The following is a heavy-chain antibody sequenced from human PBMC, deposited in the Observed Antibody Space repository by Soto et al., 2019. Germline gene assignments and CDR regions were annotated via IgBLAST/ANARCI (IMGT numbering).Heavy chain of an antibody. CDR1: GFTFSSYG. CDR3: ARGWIQLWHDAFDI. D-gene: IGHD5-18*01. CDR2: IWYDGSNK. J-gene: IGHJ3*02. V-gene: IGHV3-33*01. Sequence: GGSLRLSCAASGFTFSSYGMHWVRQAPGKGLEWVAVIWYDGSNKYYADSVKGRFTISRDNSKNTLYLQMNSLRAEDTAVYYCARGWIQLWHDAFDIWGQGTMVT.